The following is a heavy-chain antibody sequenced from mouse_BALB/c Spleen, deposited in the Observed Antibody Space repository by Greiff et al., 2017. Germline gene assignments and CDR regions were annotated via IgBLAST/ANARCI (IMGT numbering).Heavy chain of an antibody. CDR1: GYTFTSYY. V-gene: IGHV1S81*02. CDR3: TRSDYYGYDAFAY. J-gene: IGHJ3*01. Sequence: QVQLQQPGAELVKPGASVKLSCKASGYTFTSYYMYWVKQRPGQGLEWIGGINPSNGGTNFNEKFKSKATLTVDKSSSTAYMQLSSLTSEDSAVYYCTRSDYYGYDAFAYWGQGTLVTVSA. CDR2: INPSNGGT. D-gene: IGHD2-2*01.